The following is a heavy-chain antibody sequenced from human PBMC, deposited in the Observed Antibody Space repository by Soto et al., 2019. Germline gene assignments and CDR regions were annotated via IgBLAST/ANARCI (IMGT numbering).Heavy chain of an antibody. V-gene: IGHV4-31*03. CDR3: ARCGDSRTYYFDY. CDR2: IYYSGST. D-gene: IGHD3-10*01. J-gene: IGHJ4*02. CDR1: GGSLSSGGYY. Sequence: PSETLSLTCTVSGGSLSSGGYYWSWVRQHPGKDLEWIGYIYYSGSTYYNPSLKSRVTISVDTSKNQFSLKLSSVTAADTAVYYCARCGDSRTYYFDYWGQGTLVTVSS.